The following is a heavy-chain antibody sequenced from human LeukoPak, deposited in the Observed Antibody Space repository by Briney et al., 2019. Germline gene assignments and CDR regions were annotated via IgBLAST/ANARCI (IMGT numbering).Heavy chain of an antibody. CDR2: ISSSGSTI. Sequence: GGSLRLSCAASGFTFSSYEMNWVRQAPGKGLEWVSYISSSGSTIYYADSVKGRFTISRDNAKNSLYLQMNSLRAEDTAVYYCARVGAGSYYKATDYWGQGTLVTVS. V-gene: IGHV3-48*03. D-gene: IGHD3-10*01. CDR3: ARVGAGSYYKATDY. CDR1: GFTFSSYE. J-gene: IGHJ4*02.